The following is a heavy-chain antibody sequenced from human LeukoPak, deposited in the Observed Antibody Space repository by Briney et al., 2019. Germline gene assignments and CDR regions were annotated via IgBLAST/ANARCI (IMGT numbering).Heavy chain of an antibody. J-gene: IGHJ5*02. V-gene: IGHV4-59*13. D-gene: IGHD7-27*01. CDR1: NGSISRYY. Sequence: SETLSLTCSVSNGSISRYYWNWIRQSPGKGLEWIGSVYSSGTTSFNPSLESRVTISLDTSRSQFSLKLRSVTTADTAVYYCARSPGFVDTSTGEWFDPWGPGALVIVSS. CDR3: ARSPGFVDTSTGEWFDP. CDR2: VYSSGTT.